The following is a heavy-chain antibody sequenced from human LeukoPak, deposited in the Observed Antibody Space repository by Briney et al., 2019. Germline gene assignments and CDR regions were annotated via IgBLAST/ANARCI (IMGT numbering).Heavy chain of an antibody. V-gene: IGHV3-21*01. D-gene: IGHD3-22*01. CDR1: GFTFSSYS. Sequence: GGSLRLSCAASGFTFSSYSMNWVRQAPGKGLEWVSSISGSSSYIYYADSVKGRFTISRDNAKNSLYLQMNSLRAEDTAVYYCARGRIDSSGYYYVGLPAFDYWGQGTLVTVSS. J-gene: IGHJ4*02. CDR3: ARGRIDSSGYYYVGLPAFDY. CDR2: ISGSSSYI.